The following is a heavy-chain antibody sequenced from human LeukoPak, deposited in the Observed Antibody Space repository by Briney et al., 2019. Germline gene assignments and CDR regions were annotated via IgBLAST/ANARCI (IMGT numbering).Heavy chain of an antibody. CDR1: GASISSDY. CDR3: ARDLHGGGAFDI. CDR2: VYSSGST. Sequence: SETLSLTCTVSGASISSDYWSWIRQPPGKGLDWIGYVYSSGSTNYNPSLKSRVTISVDTSKNQFSLKLSSVTAADTAVYYCARDLHGGGAFDIWGRGTMVTVSS. J-gene: IGHJ3*02. D-gene: IGHD2-15*01. V-gene: IGHV4-59*01.